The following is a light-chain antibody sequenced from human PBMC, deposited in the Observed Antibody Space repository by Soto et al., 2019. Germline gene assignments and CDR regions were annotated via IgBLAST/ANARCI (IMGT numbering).Light chain of an antibody. CDR1: QSVSSN. Sequence: EIVMTQSPATLSVSPGERATLSCRASQSVSSNLAWYQQKPGQAPRLLIYGASTRATGIPAWFSGSGSGTEFTLTISSPQSEDFAVYYCQQYNNWPPWTFGQGPKVEIE. CDR3: QQYNNWPPWT. J-gene: IGKJ1*01. V-gene: IGKV3-15*01. CDR2: GAS.